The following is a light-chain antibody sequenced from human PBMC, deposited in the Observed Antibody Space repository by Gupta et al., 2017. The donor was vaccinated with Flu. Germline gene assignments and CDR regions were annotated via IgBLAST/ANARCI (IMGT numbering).Light chain of an antibody. CDR2: DAS. CDR3: QQCNNLLVA. V-gene: IGKV1D-13*01. Sequence: GDRVTITCRASHVISSALAWYQQKPGKAPKLLIYDASTLDTGVPSRFSGSETGADFTLTISSLQPEEFGTYYCQQCNNLLVAFGPGTKVDIK. J-gene: IGKJ3*01. CDR1: HVISSA.